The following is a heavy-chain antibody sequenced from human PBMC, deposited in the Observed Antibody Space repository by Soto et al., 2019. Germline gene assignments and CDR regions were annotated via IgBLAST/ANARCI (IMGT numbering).Heavy chain of an antibody. J-gene: IGHJ4*02. CDR2: ILYDGSNK. CDR3: VREDPGSFHY. CDR1: GFTFSRYA. Sequence: GGSLRLSCAASGFTFSRYAMHWVRQAPGKGLEWVAGILYDGSNKYYADSVKGRFIIPRDNSKNTVYLEMSSLRVEDTAVYYFVREDPGSFHYWCQALLLTVFS. V-gene: IGHV3-30-3*01.